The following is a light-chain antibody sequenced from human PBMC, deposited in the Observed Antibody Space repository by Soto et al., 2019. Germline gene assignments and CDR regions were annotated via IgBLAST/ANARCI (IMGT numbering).Light chain of an antibody. Sequence: VLTQPPAVSAAPGQKVTISCSGSSSNIGGNSVSWYQQLPGTAPKLLIYDDNKRPSGIPDRFSGSKSGTSATLGITGFQTGDEADYYCGSWDSSLSAYVFGTGTKVTVL. CDR1: SSNIGGNS. CDR2: DDN. J-gene: IGLJ1*01. V-gene: IGLV1-51*01. CDR3: GSWDSSLSAYV.